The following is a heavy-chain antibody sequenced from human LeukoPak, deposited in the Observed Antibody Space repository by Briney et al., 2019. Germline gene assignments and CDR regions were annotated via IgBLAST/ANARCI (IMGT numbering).Heavy chain of an antibody. Sequence: SETLSLTCAVYGGSFSGYYWSWIRQPPGKGLEWIGEINHSGSTNYNPSLKSRVTISIDTSKNTLSLKLSSLTAADTAVYYCARAYCSSTSCYRSWFDPWGQGTLVTVSS. D-gene: IGHD2-2*01. CDR3: ARAYCSSTSCYRSWFDP. V-gene: IGHV4-34*01. J-gene: IGHJ5*02. CDR1: GGSFSGYY. CDR2: INHSGST.